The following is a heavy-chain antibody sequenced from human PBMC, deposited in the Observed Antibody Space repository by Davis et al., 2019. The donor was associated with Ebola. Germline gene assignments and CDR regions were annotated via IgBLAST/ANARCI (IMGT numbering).Heavy chain of an antibody. CDR3: AKEVEQLLVHPYYGMDV. CDR2: ISASGRNS. J-gene: IGHJ6*02. Sequence: PGGSLRLSCAVSGFNFRNYALTWVRQAPGKGLEWVSTISASGRNSYYAHSVKGRFTISRDNSKNTLYLQMNSLRAEDTAVYYCAKEVEQLLVHPYYGMDVWGQGTTVTVSS. D-gene: IGHD6-13*01. V-gene: IGHV3-23*01. CDR1: GFNFRNYA.